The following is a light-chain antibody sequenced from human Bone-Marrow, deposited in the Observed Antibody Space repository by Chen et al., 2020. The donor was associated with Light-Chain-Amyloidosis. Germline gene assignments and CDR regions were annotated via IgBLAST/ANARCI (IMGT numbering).Light chain of an antibody. CDR3: QQYGTSPLT. CDR2: GSS. CDR1: QTISSNY. Sequence: EIVLTQSPGTLSLSPGEGANHSCRASQTISSNYLTWYQQKFGQAPRLLIYGSSSMATGVPDRFTGSGSGTDFTLTISRLEPEDFAMYYCQQYGTSPLTFGGGTKVEIK. J-gene: IGKJ4*01. V-gene: IGKV3-20*01.